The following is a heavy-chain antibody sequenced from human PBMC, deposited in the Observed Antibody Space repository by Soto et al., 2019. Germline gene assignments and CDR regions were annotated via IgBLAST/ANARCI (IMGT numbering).Heavy chain of an antibody. CDR2: IGPESGAT. CDR1: GYTFTGHY. V-gene: IGHV1-2*02. D-gene: IGHD1-26*01. Sequence: ASVKVFCKASGYTFTGHYIHWVRQAPEQGPEWMGEIGPESGATRYAQKFQGRVTMTRDMSITTVYMELNNLSPDDTAVYYCGRGRSGQIVVFYWGQGTPVTVSS. J-gene: IGHJ4*02. CDR3: GRGRSGQIVVFY.